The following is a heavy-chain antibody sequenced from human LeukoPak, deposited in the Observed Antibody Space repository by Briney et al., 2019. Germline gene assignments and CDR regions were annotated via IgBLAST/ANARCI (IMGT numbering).Heavy chain of an antibody. V-gene: IGHV3-11*01. Sequence: KPGGSLRLSCAASGFSFSDYYVSWIRQAPGKGLECVSYISSRGTTIYYADSVKGRFTISRDNAKNSLYLQMSSLRAEDTAVYYCARVYYGSGSPRHFDYWGQGTLVTVSS. CDR2: ISSRGTTI. J-gene: IGHJ4*02. D-gene: IGHD3-10*01. CDR3: ARVYYGSGSPRHFDY. CDR1: GFSFSDYY.